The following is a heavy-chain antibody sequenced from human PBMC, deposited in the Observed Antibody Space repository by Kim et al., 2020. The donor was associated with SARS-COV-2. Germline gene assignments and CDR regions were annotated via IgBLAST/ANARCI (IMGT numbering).Heavy chain of an antibody. D-gene: IGHD1-1*01. CDR2: IYYSGST. J-gene: IGHJ5*02. Sequence: SETLSLTCTFSGGSISSSSYYWGWIRQPPGKGLEWIGSIYYSGSTYYNPSLKSRVTISVDTSKNQFSLKLSSVTAADTAVYYCPRHGVEWDWFDPWGQGTLVTVSS. CDR1: GGSISSSSYY. CDR3: PRHGVEWDWFDP. V-gene: IGHV4-39*01.